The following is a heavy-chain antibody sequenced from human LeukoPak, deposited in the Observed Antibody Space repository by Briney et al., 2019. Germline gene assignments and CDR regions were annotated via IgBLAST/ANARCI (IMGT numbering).Heavy chain of an antibody. J-gene: IGHJ3*02. V-gene: IGHV4-34*01. CDR2: ITHSGST. Sequence: SETLSLTCAVYGGSFSNYYWSWIRQPPGKGLEWIGEITHSGSTNYNPSLKSRVTISVDTSKNQFSLKLSSVTAADTAVYFCARSGPAAGRPDAFDIWGQGTMVTVSS. CDR1: GGSFSNYY. D-gene: IGHD2-2*01. CDR3: ARSGPAAGRPDAFDI.